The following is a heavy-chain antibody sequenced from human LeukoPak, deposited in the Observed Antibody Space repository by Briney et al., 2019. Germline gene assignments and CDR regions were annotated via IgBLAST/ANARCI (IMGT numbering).Heavy chain of an antibody. CDR1: GFTFSNYW. V-gene: IGHV3-74*01. Sequence: PGGSLRLSCAASGFTFSNYWMHWVRQAPGKGLVWVSRINTDGSITTYADSVRGRFTISRDNAKNTLYLQMNTLRAEDTAVYYCARSAGMVDYWGQGTLVTVSS. CDR3: ARSAGMVDY. J-gene: IGHJ4*02. CDR2: INTDGSIT.